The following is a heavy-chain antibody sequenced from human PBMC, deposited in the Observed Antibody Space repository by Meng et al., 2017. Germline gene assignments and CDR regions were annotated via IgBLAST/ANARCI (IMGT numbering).Heavy chain of an antibody. V-gene: IGHV4-4*07. CDR3: ARAQRITMVRGVIHTINWFDP. Sequence: SETLSLTCTVSGGPISSYYWSWIRQPAGKGLEWIGRIYTSGSTNYNPSLKSRVTMSVDTSKNQFSLKLSSVTAADTAVYYCARAQRITMVRGVIHTINWFDPWGQGTLVTVSS. CDR1: GGPISSYY. J-gene: IGHJ5*02. CDR2: IYTSGST. D-gene: IGHD3-10*01.